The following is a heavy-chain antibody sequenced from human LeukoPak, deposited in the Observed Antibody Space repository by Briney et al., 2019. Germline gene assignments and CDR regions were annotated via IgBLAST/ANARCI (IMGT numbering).Heavy chain of an antibody. CDR1: GFTFSDYY. CDR2: ISSSGSTI. D-gene: IGHD3-3*01. J-gene: IGHJ6*03. CDR3: ARVLRFLEWLQYYYYYYYMDV. Sequence: GGSLRLSCAASGFTFSDYYMSWIRQAPGKGLEWVSYISSSGSTIYYADSVKGRFTISRDNAKNSLYLQMNSLRAEDTAVYHCARVLRFLEWLQYYYYYYYMDVWGKGTTVTVSS. V-gene: IGHV3-11*04.